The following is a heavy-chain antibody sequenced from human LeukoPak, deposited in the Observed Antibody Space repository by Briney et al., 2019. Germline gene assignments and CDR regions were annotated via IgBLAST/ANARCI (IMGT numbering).Heavy chain of an antibody. CDR3: ARGPYSWLAGSPSAGFDY. V-gene: IGHV4-39*01. CDR1: GGSISSSSYH. D-gene: IGHD6-19*01. Sequence: SETLSLTCTVSGGSISSSSYHWGWIRQPPGKGLEWIGTIYYSGSTYYNPSLKSRVTISVDTSKNQFSLNLSSVTAADTAVYYCARGPYSWLAGSPSAGFDYWGQGTLVTVSS. J-gene: IGHJ4*02. CDR2: IYYSGST.